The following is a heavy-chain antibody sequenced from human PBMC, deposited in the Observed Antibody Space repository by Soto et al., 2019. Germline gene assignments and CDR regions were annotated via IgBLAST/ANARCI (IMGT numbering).Heavy chain of an antibody. CDR3: ARHAVRGGRLYYYYGMDV. CDR2: IYPGDSDA. V-gene: IGHV5-51*01. J-gene: IGHJ6*02. CDR1: GYIFTSYW. D-gene: IGHD3-10*01. Sequence: GESLKSSCKGSGYIFTSYWSGWGRQMPGKGLEWMGIIYPGDSDARYSPSFQGQVTISADKSISTAYLQWRSLKASDTAMYYCARHAVRGGRLYYYYGMDVWGQGTTVTVS.